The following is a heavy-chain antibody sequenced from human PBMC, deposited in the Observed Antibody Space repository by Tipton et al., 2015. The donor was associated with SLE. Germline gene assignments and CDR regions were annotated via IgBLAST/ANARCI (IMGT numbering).Heavy chain of an antibody. Sequence: TLSLTCTVSGGSISSYYWSWIRQPPGKGLEWIGYIYYSGSTYYNPSLKSRVTISVDTSKNLFSLKLSSVTAADTAVYYCARHNGYSSSWYYYYGMDVWGKGTTVTISS. D-gene: IGHD6-13*01. V-gene: IGHV4-59*04. J-gene: IGHJ6*04. CDR1: GGSISSYY. CDR3: ARHNGYSSSWYYYYGMDV. CDR2: IYYSGST.